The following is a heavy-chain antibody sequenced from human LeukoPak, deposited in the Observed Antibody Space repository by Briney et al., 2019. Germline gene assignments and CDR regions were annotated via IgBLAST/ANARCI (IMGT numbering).Heavy chain of an antibody. D-gene: IGHD6-19*01. CDR1: GGTFSSYA. Sequence: GSSVKVSCKASGGTFSSYAISWVRQAPGQGLEWMGGIIPIFGTANYAQKFQGRVTITADKSTSTAYMELSSLRSEDTAVYYCARARVWSSGWLYFDYWGQGTLVTVSS. CDR3: ARARVWSSGWLYFDY. V-gene: IGHV1-69*06. CDR2: IIPIFGTA. J-gene: IGHJ4*02.